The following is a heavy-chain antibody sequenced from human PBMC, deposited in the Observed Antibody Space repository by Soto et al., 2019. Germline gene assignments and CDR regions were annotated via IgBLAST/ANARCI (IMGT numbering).Heavy chain of an antibody. CDR2: IIPIFGTA. CDR1: GGTFSSYA. J-gene: IGHJ4*02. D-gene: IGHD6-19*01. CDR3: ARSYSSGWSEGYY. Sequence: ASVKVSFKASGGTFSSYAISWVRQAPGQGLEWMGGIIPIFGTANYAQKFQGRVTITADESTSTAYMELSSLRSEGTAVYYCARSYSSGWSEGYYWGQGTLVTVSS. V-gene: IGHV1-69*13.